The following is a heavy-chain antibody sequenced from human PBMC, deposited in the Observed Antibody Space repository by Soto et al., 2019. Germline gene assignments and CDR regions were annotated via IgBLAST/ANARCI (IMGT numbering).Heavy chain of an antibody. CDR1: GFTFSSYA. J-gene: IGHJ4*02. Sequence: GGSLRLSCAASGFTFSSYAMSWVRQAPGKGLEWVSAISGSGGSTYYADSVKGRFTISRDNSKNTLYLQMNSLRAEDTSVYYCAKDVQITGTTYFDYWGQGTLVTVSS. CDR2: ISGSGGST. D-gene: IGHD1-20*01. CDR3: AKDVQITGTTYFDY. V-gene: IGHV3-23*01.